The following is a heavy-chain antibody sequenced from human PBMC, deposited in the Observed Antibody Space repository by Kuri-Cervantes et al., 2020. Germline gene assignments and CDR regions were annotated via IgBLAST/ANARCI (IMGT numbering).Heavy chain of an antibody. CDR2: ISSSGSTI. Sequence: GESLKISCAASGFTFSDYYMSWIRQAPGKGLEWVSYISSSGSTIYYADSVKGRFTISRDNAKNSLYLQMNSLRAEDTAVYYCVRVIVGATGYDYWGQGTLVTVSS. J-gene: IGHJ4*02. CDR1: GFTFSDYY. D-gene: IGHD1-26*01. V-gene: IGHV3-11*04. CDR3: VRVIVGATGYDY.